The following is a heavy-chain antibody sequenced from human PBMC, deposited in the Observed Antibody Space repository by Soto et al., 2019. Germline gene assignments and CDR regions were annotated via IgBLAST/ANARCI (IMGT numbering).Heavy chain of an antibody. D-gene: IGHD2-15*01. CDR3: ARGYCSGGSCYLGYYYYYMDV. CDR1: RGSISSSNW. V-gene: IGHV4-4*02. J-gene: IGHJ6*03. CDR2: IYHSGST. Sequence: QVQLQESGPGLVKPSGTLSLTCAVSRGSISSSNWWSWVRQPPGKGLEWIGEIYHSGSTNYNPSLKSRVTISVDKSKNQFSLKLSSVTAADTAVYYCARGYCSGGSCYLGYYYYYMDVWGKGTTVTVSS.